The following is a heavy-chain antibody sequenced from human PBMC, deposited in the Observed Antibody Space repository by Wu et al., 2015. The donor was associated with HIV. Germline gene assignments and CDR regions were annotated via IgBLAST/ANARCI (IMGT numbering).Heavy chain of an antibody. J-gene: IGHJ6*03. Sequence: QVQLVQSGAEVKKPGASMKVSCKASGYTFDTYDINWVRQATGQGLEWMGWMNPNTGNRVYAQKFVGRVTFTRNTSIGTAYMELSSLRSEDTAVYYCARGSHSSSWYYYYYMDVWGKGTTVTVSS. CDR2: MNPNTGNR. CDR3: ARGSHSSSWYYYYYMDV. D-gene: IGHD6-6*01. CDR1: GYTFDTYD. V-gene: IGHV1-8*03.